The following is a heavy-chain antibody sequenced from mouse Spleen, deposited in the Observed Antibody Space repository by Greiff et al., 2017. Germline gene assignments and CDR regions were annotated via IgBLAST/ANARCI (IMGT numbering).Heavy chain of an antibody. D-gene: IGHD2-14*01. J-gene: IGHJ4*01. CDR1: GYTFTDYN. V-gene: IGHV1-22*01. CDR2: FNPKNGGT. CDR3: AEDRYDEGYYAMDY. Sequence: VQLQQSGPELVKPGASVKMSCKASGYTFTDYNMHWVKQSHGKSLEWIGYFNPKNGGTSYNQKFKDQAKLTVNKSSRTDYMELRRLTSEDSAVYYRAEDRYDEGYYAMDYWGQGTSVTVSS.